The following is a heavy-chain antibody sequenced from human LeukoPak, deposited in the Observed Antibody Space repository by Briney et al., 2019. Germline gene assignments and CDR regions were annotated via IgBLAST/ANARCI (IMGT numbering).Heavy chain of an antibody. J-gene: IGHJ4*02. CDR1: GFTFSTYV. D-gene: IGHD6-19*01. Sequence: AGRSLRLSCAASGFTFSTYVMHWVRQAPGKGLEWASVIAHDGGNKYYAESVKGRFTISRDNSKNTLYLQMNSLRAEDTAVYYCARDLRDSSGWCFDYWGQGTPVTVSS. V-gene: IGHV3-30*03. CDR3: ARDLRDSSGWCFDY. CDR2: IAHDGGNK.